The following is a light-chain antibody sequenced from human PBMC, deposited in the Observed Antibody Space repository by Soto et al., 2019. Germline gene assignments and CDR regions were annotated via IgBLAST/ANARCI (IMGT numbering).Light chain of an antibody. J-gene: IGKJ4*01. CDR2: KAS. CDR3: QQYNSSPLT. Sequence: DIQMTQSPSTLSASVGDRVTITCRASQSISSWLAWYQQKPGKAPKLLIYKASSLESGVPSRFSGSGSGTEFTLTIRSLQPYDFATYYCQQYNSSPLTFGGGTKVEIK. CDR1: QSISSW. V-gene: IGKV1-5*03.